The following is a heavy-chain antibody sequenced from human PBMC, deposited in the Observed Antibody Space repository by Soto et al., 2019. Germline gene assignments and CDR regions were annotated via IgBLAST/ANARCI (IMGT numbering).Heavy chain of an antibody. Sequence: GALRLSCAASGFTFSSYEMNWVRQAPGKGLEWVSYISSSGSTIYYADSVKGRFTISRDNAKNSLYLQMNSLRAEDTAVYYCARIDYYDSRNFDYWGQGTLVTVSS. CDR1: GFTFSSYE. D-gene: IGHD3-22*01. CDR2: ISSSGSTI. CDR3: ARIDYYDSRNFDY. V-gene: IGHV3-48*03. J-gene: IGHJ4*02.